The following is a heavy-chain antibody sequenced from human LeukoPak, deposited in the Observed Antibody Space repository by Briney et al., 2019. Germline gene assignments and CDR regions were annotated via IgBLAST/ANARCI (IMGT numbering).Heavy chain of an antibody. J-gene: IGHJ4*02. CDR3: ARQVGPEAPSDY. Sequence: SETLSLTCAVYGGSFSGYYWSWIRQPPGKGLEWIGEINHSGSTNYNPSLKSRVTISVDTSKNQFSLKLSSVTAADTAVYYCARQVGPEAPSDYWGQGTLVTVSS. CDR1: GGSFSGYY. CDR2: INHSGST. D-gene: IGHD1-26*01. V-gene: IGHV4-34*01.